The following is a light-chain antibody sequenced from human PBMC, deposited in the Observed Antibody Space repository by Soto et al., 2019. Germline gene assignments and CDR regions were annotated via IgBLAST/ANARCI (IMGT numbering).Light chain of an antibody. Sequence: DIQMTQSPSSLPASIGDKVTITCRATQAISTYLNWYHQKPGKAPKLLIYAASSLENGVPSRFSGSVAGTDFTLTISSLQPEDFSTFYGLQRCKLPFTVGQGTQLEI. CDR2: AAS. V-gene: IGKV1-39*01. CDR1: QAISTY. CDR3: LQRCKLPFT. J-gene: IGKJ2*01.